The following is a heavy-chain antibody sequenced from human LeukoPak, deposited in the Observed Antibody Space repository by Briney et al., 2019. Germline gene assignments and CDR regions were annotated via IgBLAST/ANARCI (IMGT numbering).Heavy chain of an antibody. D-gene: IGHD3-22*01. J-gene: IGHJ4*02. CDR2: ISSSGSTI. CDR3: APFLYYYDSSGDKDY. CDR1: GFTFSSYE. V-gene: IGHV3-48*03. Sequence: GGSLRLSCAASGFTFSSYEMNWVRQAPGKGLEWVSYISSSGSTIYYADSVKGRFTISRDNAKNSLYLQMNSLRAEDTAVYYCAPFLYYYDSSGDKDYWGQGTLVTVSS.